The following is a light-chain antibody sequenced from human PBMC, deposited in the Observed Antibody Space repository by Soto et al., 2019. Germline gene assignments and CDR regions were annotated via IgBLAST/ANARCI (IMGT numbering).Light chain of an antibody. J-gene: IGKJ1*01. CDR1: QTISSW. CDR3: QHYNSYSEA. Sequence: DIQMTQSPSILSGSVGDRVTITCRASQTISSWLAWYQQKPGKAPKLLIYKASTLKSGVPSRCSGSGSGTEFTLTISSLQPDDFATYYCQHYNSYSEAFGQGTKV. CDR2: KAS. V-gene: IGKV1-5*03.